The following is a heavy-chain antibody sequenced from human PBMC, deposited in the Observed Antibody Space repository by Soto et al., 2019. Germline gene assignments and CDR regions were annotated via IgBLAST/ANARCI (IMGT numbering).Heavy chain of an antibody. V-gene: IGHV4-31*03. Sequence: QVQLQESGPGLVKPSQTLSLTCTVSGGSISSGGYYWSWIRQHPGKGLEWIGYIYYSGSTYYNPSLKSRVTISVDTSKNQFSLKLSSVTAADTAVYYWARIIVVVPAGKEWYCDRWGRGTLVTVSS. J-gene: IGHJ2*01. CDR1: GGSISSGGYY. CDR3: ARIIVVVPAGKEWYCDR. CDR2: IYYSGST. D-gene: IGHD2-2*01.